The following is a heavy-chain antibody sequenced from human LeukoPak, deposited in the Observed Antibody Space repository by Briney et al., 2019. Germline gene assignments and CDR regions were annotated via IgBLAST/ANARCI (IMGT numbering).Heavy chain of an antibody. Sequence: GGSLRLSCAASGFTFSSYSMNWVRQAPGKGLEWVAFIRYDGSNKYYADSVKGRFTISRDNSKNTLYLQMNSLRAEDTAVYYCAKDEGDYGDYDRFDYWGQGTLVTVSS. CDR2: IRYDGSNK. D-gene: IGHD4-17*01. J-gene: IGHJ4*02. CDR1: GFTFSSYS. CDR3: AKDEGDYGDYDRFDY. V-gene: IGHV3-30*02.